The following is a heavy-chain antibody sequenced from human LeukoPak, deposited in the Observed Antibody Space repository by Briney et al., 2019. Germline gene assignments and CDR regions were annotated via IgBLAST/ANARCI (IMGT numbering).Heavy chain of an antibody. CDR2: ISYDGSNK. CDR1: GFTFSSYA. D-gene: IGHD6-13*01. Sequence: GGSLRLSCAASGFTFSSYAMHWVRQAPGKGLEWVAVISYDGSNKYYADSVKGRFTISRDNSKNTLYLQMNSLTAEDTAVYYCARDSSSWYRAAYYYYGMDVWGKGTTVTVSS. J-gene: IGHJ6*04. V-gene: IGHV3-30*04. CDR3: ARDSSSWYRAAYYYYGMDV.